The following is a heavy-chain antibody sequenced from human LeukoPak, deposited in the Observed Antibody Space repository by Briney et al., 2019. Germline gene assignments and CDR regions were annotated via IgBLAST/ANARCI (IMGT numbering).Heavy chain of an antibody. CDR3: TTLRPYIQPR. Sequence: GGSLKLSCAASGFTFSSYAMSWVRQAPGKGLEWVSVISGSGGSTYYADSVKGRFTLSRDNSKNTLYLQMNSLKTEDTAVYYCTTLRPYIQPRWGQGTMVTVSS. V-gene: IGHV3-23*01. CDR2: ISGSGGST. J-gene: IGHJ3*01. D-gene: IGHD5-18*01. CDR1: GFTFSSYA.